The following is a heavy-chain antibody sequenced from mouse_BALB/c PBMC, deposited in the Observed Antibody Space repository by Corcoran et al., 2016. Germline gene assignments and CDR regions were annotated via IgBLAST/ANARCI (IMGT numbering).Heavy chain of an antibody. CDR1: GYTFTHYG. V-gene: IGHV9-1*02. CDR3: AREPYAMDY. Sequence: QIQLVQSGPELKKPGETVKISCKASGYTFTHYGMNWVKQAPGKGLKWMGWINTYTGEPTYVDDFKGRFAFSLETSASTAYLQINNLKNEDMATYFCAREPYAMDYWGQGTSVTVSA. CDR2: INTYTGEP. J-gene: IGHJ4*01.